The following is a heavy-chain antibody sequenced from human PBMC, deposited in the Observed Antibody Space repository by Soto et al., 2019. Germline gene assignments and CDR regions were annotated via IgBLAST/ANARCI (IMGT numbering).Heavy chain of an antibody. D-gene: IGHD2-21*02. J-gene: IGHJ5*02. Sequence: SETLSLTLTVSGGTISRGDYYWSWIRQPPGKGLEWIGYIYYSASTYYNPSLKSRVTISVDTSKNQFSLKLSSVTAADTAVYYCARGMVVTQNLYDPWGQGTLVLGSS. CDR2: IYYSAST. CDR3: ARGMVVTQNLYDP. V-gene: IGHV4-30-4*01. CDR1: GGTISRGDYY.